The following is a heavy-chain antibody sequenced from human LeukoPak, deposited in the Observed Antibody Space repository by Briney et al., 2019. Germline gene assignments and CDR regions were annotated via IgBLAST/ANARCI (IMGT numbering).Heavy chain of an antibody. Sequence: GGSLRLSCAASGFTFSSYSMNWVRQAPGKGLEWVSSISSSSSYIYYADSVKGRFTISRDNAKNSLYLQMNSLRAEDTAVYYCARGFWTYCGGDSYPNDYWGQGTLVTVSS. J-gene: IGHJ4*02. D-gene: IGHD2-21*02. V-gene: IGHV3-21*01. CDR2: ISSSSSYI. CDR1: GFTFSSYS. CDR3: ARGFWTYCGGDSYPNDY.